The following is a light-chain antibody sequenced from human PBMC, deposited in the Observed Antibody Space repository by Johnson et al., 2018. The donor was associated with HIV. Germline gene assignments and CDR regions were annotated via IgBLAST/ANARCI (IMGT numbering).Light chain of an antibody. J-gene: IGLJ1*01. CDR1: TSNIGKSY. Sequence: QSVLTQPPSVSAAPGQKVTISCSGSTSNIGKSYVSWYQQLPGTAPKLLIYDNNRRPSGTPDRFSGSKYGTSATLAITGLQTGDEADYYCGTWDGSGGFFGTGTKGTVL. CDR3: GTWDGSGGF. V-gene: IGLV1-51*01. CDR2: DNN.